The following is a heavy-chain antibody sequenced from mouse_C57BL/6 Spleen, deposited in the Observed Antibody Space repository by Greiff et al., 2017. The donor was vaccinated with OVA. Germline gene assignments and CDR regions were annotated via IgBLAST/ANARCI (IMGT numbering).Heavy chain of an antibody. CDR2: IYPGSGNT. CDR3: ARGDGNWAY. D-gene: IGHD2-1*01. CDR1: GYTFTDYY. Sequence: QVQLKESGAELVRPGASVKLSCKASGYTFTDYYINWVKQRPGQGLEWIARIYPGSGNTYYNEKFKGKATLTAEKSSSTAYMQLSSLTSEDYAVYFCARGDGNWAYWGQGALVTVSA. V-gene: IGHV1-76*01. J-gene: IGHJ3*01.